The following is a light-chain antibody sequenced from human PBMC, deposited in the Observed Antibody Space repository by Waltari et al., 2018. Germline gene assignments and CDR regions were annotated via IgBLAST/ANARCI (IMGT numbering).Light chain of an antibody. J-gene: IGLJ3*02. CDR2: GST. Sequence: QSVLTRPPSVSGAPGQRVTISCTGSGSNIGAGYEVHWYQQLPRAAPKLLIYGSTSRPLGVPDRFFGSTSGTSASLAITGLQAEDEADYYCQSYDTSLRVVFGGGTKLTIL. CDR3: QSYDTSLRVV. CDR1: GSNIGAGYE. V-gene: IGLV1-40*01.